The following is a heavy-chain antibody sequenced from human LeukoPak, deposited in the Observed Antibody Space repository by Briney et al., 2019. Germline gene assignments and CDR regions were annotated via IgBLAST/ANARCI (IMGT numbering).Heavy chain of an antibody. CDR3: ARGDGGIVGADNWFDP. Sequence: GASVKVSRKASGYTFTGYYMHWVRQAPGQGLEWMGWINPNSGGTNYAQKFQGRVTMTRDTSISTAYMELSRLRSDDTAVYYCARGDGGIVGADNWFDPWGQGTLVTVSS. CDR1: GYTFTGYY. V-gene: IGHV1-2*02. J-gene: IGHJ5*02. CDR2: INPNSGGT. D-gene: IGHD1-26*01.